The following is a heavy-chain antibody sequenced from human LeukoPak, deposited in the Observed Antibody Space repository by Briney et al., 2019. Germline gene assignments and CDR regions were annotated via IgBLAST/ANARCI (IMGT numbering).Heavy chain of an antibody. V-gene: IGHV4-31*03. CDR1: GGSISSGGYY. J-gene: IGHJ5*02. Sequence: SQTLSLTCTVSGGSISSGGYYWSRIRQHPGKGLEWIGYIYYRGSTYYNPSLKSRVTISVDTSKNQFSLKLSSVTAADTAVYYCARVPGRFDRGWFDPWGQGTLVTVSS. CDR3: ARVPGRFDRGWFDP. CDR2: IYYRGST. D-gene: IGHD3-10*01.